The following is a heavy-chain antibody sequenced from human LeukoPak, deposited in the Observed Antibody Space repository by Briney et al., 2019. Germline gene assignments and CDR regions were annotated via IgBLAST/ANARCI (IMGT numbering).Heavy chain of an antibody. Sequence: GASVKVSCKASGYTFISYGINWVRQAPGQGLEWMGWISPHNGNTNYAQKLQGRVTMTTDTSTSTAYMEVRSLRSDDTAVYYCARARIAVAGPGTSDYWGQGTLFMVSS. CDR1: GYTFISYG. J-gene: IGHJ4*02. V-gene: IGHV1-18*01. CDR3: ARARIAVAGPGTSDY. CDR2: ISPHNGNT. D-gene: IGHD6-19*01.